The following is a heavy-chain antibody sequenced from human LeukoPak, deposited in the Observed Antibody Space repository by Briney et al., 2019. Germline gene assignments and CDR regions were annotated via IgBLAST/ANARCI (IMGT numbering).Heavy chain of an antibody. Sequence: SETLSLTCTVSGGSISSSNYYWGWIRQPPGKGLEWIGSIYYSGSTYDNPSLKSRVTISVDTSKNRFSLKLSSVTAADTAVYYCARQNWNYFQHPEEFDYWAREPWSPSPQ. CDR1: GGSISSSNYY. V-gene: IGHV4-39*01. J-gene: IGHJ4*02. CDR2: IYYSGST. CDR3: ARQNWNYFQHPEEFDY. D-gene: IGHD3-10*01.